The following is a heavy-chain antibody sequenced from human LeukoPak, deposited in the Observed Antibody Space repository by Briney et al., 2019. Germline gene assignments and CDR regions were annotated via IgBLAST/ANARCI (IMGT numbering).Heavy chain of an antibody. Sequence: GGSLRLSCAGSGFTFSNYWMHWVRQLPGKGLVWVSRIDRDGNRILYADSVRGRFTFSRDNARNTLYLQMSSLRAEDTAVYYCARYVVASACFDSWGQGTPVTVSS. D-gene: IGHD2-21*01. V-gene: IGHV3-74*01. CDR3: ARYVVASACFDS. J-gene: IGHJ4*02. CDR2: IDRDGNRI. CDR1: GFTFSNYW.